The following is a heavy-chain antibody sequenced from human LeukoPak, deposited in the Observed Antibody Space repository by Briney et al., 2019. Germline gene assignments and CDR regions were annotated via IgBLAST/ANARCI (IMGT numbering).Heavy chain of an antibody. CDR2: VSSTSNYI. D-gene: IGHD5/OR15-5a*01. V-gene: IGHV3-21*01. CDR3: ARASTSVSNTYFHY. J-gene: IGHJ4*02. Sequence: GGSLRLSCAASGFTFDYYTMNWVRQAPGKGLEWVASVSSTSNYIYYGDSVRGRFTISRDNAKNSLYLQMNNLRAEDTSMYYCARASTSVSNTYFHYWGQGTLVTVSS. CDR1: GFTFDYYT.